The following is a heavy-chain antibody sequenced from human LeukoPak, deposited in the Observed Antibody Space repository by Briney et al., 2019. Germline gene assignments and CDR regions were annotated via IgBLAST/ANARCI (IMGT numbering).Heavy chain of an antibody. Sequence: PGRSLRLSCAASGFTFSSYGMHWDRQAPGKGLEWVAVIWYDGNNKYYADSVKGRFTISRDNSKNTLYLQMNSLRAEDTAVYYCARDLEGKVAGDYWGQGTLVTVSS. J-gene: IGHJ4*02. CDR2: IWYDGNNK. V-gene: IGHV3-33*01. D-gene: IGHD6-13*01. CDR3: ARDLEGKVAGDY. CDR1: GFTFSSYG.